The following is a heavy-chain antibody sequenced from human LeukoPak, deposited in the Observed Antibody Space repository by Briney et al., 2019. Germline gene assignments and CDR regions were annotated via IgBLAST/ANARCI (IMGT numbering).Heavy chain of an antibody. D-gene: IGHD6-19*01. V-gene: IGHV3-30-3*01. Sequence: GGSLRLSCAASGFTFSSYAMHWVRQAPGKGLEWVAVISYDGSNKYYADSVKGRFTISRDNSKNTLYLQMNSLRAEDTAVYYCAKASGIAVAGNEIDYWGQGTLVTVSS. CDR2: ISYDGSNK. CDR1: GFTFSSYA. CDR3: AKASGIAVAGNEIDY. J-gene: IGHJ4*02.